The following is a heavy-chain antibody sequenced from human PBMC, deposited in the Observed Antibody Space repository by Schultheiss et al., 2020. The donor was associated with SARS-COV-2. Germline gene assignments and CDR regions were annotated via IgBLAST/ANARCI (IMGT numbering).Heavy chain of an antibody. J-gene: IGHJ4*02. CDR2: IYTSGST. CDR1: GGSISSYY. V-gene: IGHV4-4*07. D-gene: IGHD2-21*02. Sequence: SETLSLTCSVFGGSISSYYWSWIRQPPGKGLEWIGRIYTSGSTNYNPSLKSRVTISVDTSKNQFSLKLSSVTAADTAVYYCARDRCGGDCLFDYWGQGTLVTVSS. CDR3: ARDRCGGDCLFDY.